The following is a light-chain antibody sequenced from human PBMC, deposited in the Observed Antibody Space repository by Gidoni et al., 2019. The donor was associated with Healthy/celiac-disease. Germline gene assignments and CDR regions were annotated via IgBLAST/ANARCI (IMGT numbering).Light chain of an antibody. CDR3: AAWDDSLSVGV. J-gene: IGLJ1*01. CDR2: RNN. CDR1: SSNIGSNY. V-gene: IGLV1-47*01. Sequence: QSVLTQPPSASGTPGQRVTISCSGSSSNIGSNYVYWYQPLPGTAPKLLIYRNNQRPSGVPDRFSGSKSGTSASLAISGLRSEDEADYYCAAWDDSLSVGVFGTGTKVTVL.